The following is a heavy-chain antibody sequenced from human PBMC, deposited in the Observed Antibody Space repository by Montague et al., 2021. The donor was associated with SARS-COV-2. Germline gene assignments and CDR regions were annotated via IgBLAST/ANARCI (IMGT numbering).Heavy chain of an antibody. CDR1: GGSINNYY. Sequence: SETLSLTCSVSGGSINNYYWGWVRQSPGKGLEWIGYIYYSGSVTTSYNPSLKSRVSISVDTSENQFSLKLTSVTAADTAVYYCARRGGGEVFARFMYWYFDAWSCGSLVTVSS. V-gene: IGHV4-59*13. CDR3: ARRGGGEVFARFMYWYFDA. CDR2: IYYSGSVTT. J-gene: IGHJ2*01. D-gene: IGHD2-21*01.